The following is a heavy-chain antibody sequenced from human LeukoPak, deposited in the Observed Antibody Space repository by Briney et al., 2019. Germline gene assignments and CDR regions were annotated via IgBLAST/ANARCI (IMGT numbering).Heavy chain of an antibody. J-gene: IGHJ6*03. CDR3: ARIDLYYYYMDV. D-gene: IGHD3-9*01. CDR2: LYYSGST. Sequence: PSGTLSLTCTVSGGSISSSSYYWGWIRQPPGKGLEWIGSLYYSGSTYYNPSLKSRVTISVDMSKNQFSLKLSSVTAADTAVYYCARIDLYYYYMDVWGKGTTVAVSS. V-gene: IGHV4-39*01. CDR1: GGSISSSSYY.